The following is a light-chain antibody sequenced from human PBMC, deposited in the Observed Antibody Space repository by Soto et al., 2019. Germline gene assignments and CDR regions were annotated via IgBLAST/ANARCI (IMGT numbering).Light chain of an antibody. CDR1: RYITNY. CDR3: HQYNDFPLT. V-gene: IGKV1-16*01. Sequence: DIQMTQSPSSLSASVGDTVTITCRASRYITNYVAWFQHRPGQAPKSLIYAASNLHTGVPLRFAGSGSGTDFTLTITGLQPDDFATYYCHQYNDFPLTFGGGTKVEI. J-gene: IGKJ4*01. CDR2: AAS.